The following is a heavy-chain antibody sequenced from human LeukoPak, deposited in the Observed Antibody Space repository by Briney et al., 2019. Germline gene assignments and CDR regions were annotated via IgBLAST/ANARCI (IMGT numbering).Heavy chain of an antibody. CDR2: IIPILGIA. D-gene: IGHD2-21*02. CDR3: ASGRAYCGGDCYSRYYYGMDV. CDR1: GGTFSSYA. Sequence: GSSVKVSCKASGGTFSSYAISWMRQAPGQGLEWMGRIIPILGIANYAQKFQGRVTITADKSTSTAYMELSSLRSEDTAVYYCASGRAYCGGDCYSRYYYGMDVWGQGTTVTVSS. J-gene: IGHJ6*02. V-gene: IGHV1-69*04.